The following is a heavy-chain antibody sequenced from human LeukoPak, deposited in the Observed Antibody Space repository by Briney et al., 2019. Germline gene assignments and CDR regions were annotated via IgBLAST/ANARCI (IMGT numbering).Heavy chain of an antibody. CDR1: GFTFSSYW. CDR3: ARGWFYAFDI. D-gene: IGHD3-10*01. CDR2: IKQDGSDK. V-gene: IGHV3-7*01. Sequence: PGGSLRLSCVASGFTFSSYWMSWVRQAPGKGLEWVANIKQDGSDKYYVDSVKGRFSISRDNAKNSLYLQMNSLRAEDTAVYYCARGWFYAFDIWGQGTMVTVSS. J-gene: IGHJ3*02.